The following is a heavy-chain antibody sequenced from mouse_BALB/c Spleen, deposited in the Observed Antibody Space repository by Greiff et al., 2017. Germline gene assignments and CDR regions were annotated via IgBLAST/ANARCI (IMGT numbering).Heavy chain of an antibody. CDR3: ARGGYGNPYAMDY. Sequence: EVKLMESGPGLVKPSQSLSLTCSVTGYSITSGYYWNWIRQFPGNKLEWMGYISYDGSNNYNPSLKNRISITRDTSKNQFFLKLNSVTTEDTATYYCARGGYGNPYAMDYWGQGTSVTVSS. D-gene: IGHD2-1*01. CDR2: ISYDGSN. J-gene: IGHJ4*01. CDR1: GYSITSGYY. V-gene: IGHV3-6*02.